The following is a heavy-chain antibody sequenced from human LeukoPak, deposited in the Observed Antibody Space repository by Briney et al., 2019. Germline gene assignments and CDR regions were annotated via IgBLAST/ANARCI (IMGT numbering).Heavy chain of an antibody. V-gene: IGHV3-21*01. CDR3: ARSYYDSSGYPHSDLDY. Sequence: GGSLRLSCAGSGFTFSSYTMNWVRHAPGKGLEWVSSISETSIYINYADSVKGRFTISRDNAKYSLYLQMTSLRAEDTAVHYCARSYYDSSGYPHSDLDYWGQGTLVTVSS. D-gene: IGHD3-22*01. CDR1: GFTFSSYT. J-gene: IGHJ4*02. CDR2: ISETSIYI.